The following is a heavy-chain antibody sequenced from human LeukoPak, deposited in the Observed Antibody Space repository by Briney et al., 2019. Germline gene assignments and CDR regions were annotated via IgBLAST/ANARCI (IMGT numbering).Heavy chain of an antibody. D-gene: IGHD5-24*01. CDR2: INIGGTNT. V-gene: IGHV3-11*01. CDR3: ATHGAGFDT. Sequence: GGSLRLSCAASGFTFNNFYMSWIRQAPGKGLEWLSYINIGGTNTHYADSVKGRFTISRDNAKKSLYLGMNNLRAEDTAVYYCATHGAGFDTWGQGVLVTVSS. J-gene: IGHJ5*02. CDR1: GFTFNNFY.